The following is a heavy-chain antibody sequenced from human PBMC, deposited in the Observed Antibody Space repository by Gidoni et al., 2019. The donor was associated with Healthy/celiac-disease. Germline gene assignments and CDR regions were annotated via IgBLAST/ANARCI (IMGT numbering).Heavy chain of an antibody. V-gene: IGHV4-31*03. J-gene: IGHJ4*02. CDR2: IYYSGST. CDR3: ARDRRDYSNYEYFDY. CDR1: GGSISSGGYY. Sequence: QVQLQESGPGLVKPSQTLSLTCTVSGGSISSGGYYWSWIRQHPGKGLEWIGYIYYSGSTYYNPSLKSRVTISVDTSKNQFSLKLSSVTAADTAVYYCARDRRDYSNYEYFDYWGQGTLVTVSS. D-gene: IGHD4-4*01.